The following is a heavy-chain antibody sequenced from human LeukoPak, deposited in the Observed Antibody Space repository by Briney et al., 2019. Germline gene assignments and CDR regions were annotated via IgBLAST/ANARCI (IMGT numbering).Heavy chain of an antibody. CDR1: GFTFKLYW. CDR2: INHDGSDT. J-gene: IGHJ5*02. D-gene: IGHD2-15*01. Sequence: GGSLRLSCAASGFTFKLYWMHWVRQVPGRGPVWVSRINHDGSDTIYADSVRGRFTISRDDAKNTLYLQMNNLRAEDTAVYYCVRGGPSAWSWGQGTLVTVSS. V-gene: IGHV3-74*01. CDR3: VRGGPSAWS.